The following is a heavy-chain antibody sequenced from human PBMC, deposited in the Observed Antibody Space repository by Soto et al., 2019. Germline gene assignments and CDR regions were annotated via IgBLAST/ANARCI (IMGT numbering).Heavy chain of an antibody. CDR3: APRPSASIAAPFY. Sequence: PGGSLRLSCAASGFTFSSYAMSWVRQAPGKGLEWVSAISGSGGSTYYANSVKGRFTISRDNSKNTLYLQMNSLRAEDTAVYYCAPRPSASIAAPFYRGQGTLVTVSS. CDR1: GFTFSSYA. CDR2: ISGSGGST. V-gene: IGHV3-23*01. D-gene: IGHD6-6*01. J-gene: IGHJ4*02.